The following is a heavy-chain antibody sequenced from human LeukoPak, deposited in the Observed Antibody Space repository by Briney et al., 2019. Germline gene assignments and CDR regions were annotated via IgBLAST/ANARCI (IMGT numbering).Heavy chain of an antibody. D-gene: IGHD5-24*01. V-gene: IGHV1-24*01. J-gene: IGHJ4*02. Sequence: ASVKVSCKVSGNTLTELSIHWVRQAPGKGLEWMGGFDPEDGETIYAQKFQGRVTITADESTSTAYMELSSLRSEDTAVYYCARRRDGYRSYYFDYWGQGTLVTVSS. CDR3: ARRRDGYRSYYFDY. CDR1: GNTLTELS. CDR2: FDPEDGET.